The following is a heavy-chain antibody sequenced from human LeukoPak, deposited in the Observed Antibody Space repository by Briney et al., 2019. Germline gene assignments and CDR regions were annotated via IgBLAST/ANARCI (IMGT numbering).Heavy chain of an antibody. CDR3: ASSMDYGSGSYYNKPFDY. V-gene: IGHV3-23*01. CDR1: GFTFSSYA. Sequence: GGSLRLSCAASGFTFSSYAMSWVRQAPGKGLEWVSAISGSGDSTYYADSVKGRFTISRDNSKNTLYLQMNSLRAEDTAVYYCASSMDYGSGSYYNKPFDYWGQGTLVTVSS. J-gene: IGHJ4*02. D-gene: IGHD3-10*01. CDR2: ISGSGDST.